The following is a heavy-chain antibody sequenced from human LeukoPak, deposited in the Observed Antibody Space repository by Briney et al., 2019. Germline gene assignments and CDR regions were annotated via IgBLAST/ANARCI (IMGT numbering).Heavy chain of an antibody. CDR1: GFTFDDYA. CDR3: AKDPLLYNWNPRGYYMDV. Sequence: GGSLRLSCAASGFTFDDYAMHWVRQAPGKGLEWVSGISWNSGSIGYADSVKGRFTISRDNSKNTLYLQMNSLRAEDTAVYYCAKDPLLYNWNPRGYYMDVWGKGTTVTVSS. D-gene: IGHD1-1*01. J-gene: IGHJ6*03. V-gene: IGHV3-9*01. CDR2: ISWNSGSI.